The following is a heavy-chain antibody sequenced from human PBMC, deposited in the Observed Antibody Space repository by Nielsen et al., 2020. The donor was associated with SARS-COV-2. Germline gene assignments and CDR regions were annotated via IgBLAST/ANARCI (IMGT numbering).Heavy chain of an antibody. CDR2: INAGNGNR. Sequence: ASVKVSCKPSGYTFTSYAIHWVRQAPGQRLEWMGWINAGNGNREYSQKFQGRVTISRDTSARTAYMELSSLTSEDTAVYYCARDRASAVYWYLDLWGRGTLVIVSS. J-gene: IGHJ2*01. CDR3: ARDRASAVYWYLDL. D-gene: IGHD6-25*01. V-gene: IGHV1-3*01. CDR1: GYTFTSYA.